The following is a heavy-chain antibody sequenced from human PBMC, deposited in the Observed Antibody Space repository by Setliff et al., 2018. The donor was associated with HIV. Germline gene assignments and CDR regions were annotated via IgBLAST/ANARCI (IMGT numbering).Heavy chain of an antibody. D-gene: IGHD5-12*01. J-gene: IGHJ4*02. Sequence: GGSLRLSCAASGFTVSSYLMHWVRQAPGKGLVWVSYINSDGSSTNYADSVKGRFTISRDDAKNTLYLQMNSLRAEDTALYYCAREIKMATILGWTYYFDYWGQGTRVTVSS. CDR3: AREIKMATILGWTYYFDY. CDR1: GFTVSSYL. V-gene: IGHV3-74*01. CDR2: INSDGSST.